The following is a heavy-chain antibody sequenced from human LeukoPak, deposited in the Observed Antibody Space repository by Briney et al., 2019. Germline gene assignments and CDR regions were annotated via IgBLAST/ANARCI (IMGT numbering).Heavy chain of an antibody. Sequence: GGSLRLSCAASGFTFSSYWMHWVRQAPGKGLVWVSRINSDGSSTSYADSVKGRFTISRDNAKNTLYLQMNSLRAEDTAVYYCARDPHYYYDSSGYSHFDYWGQGTLVTVFS. V-gene: IGHV3-74*01. CDR1: GFTFSSYW. CDR2: INSDGSST. CDR3: ARDPHYYYDSSGYSHFDY. J-gene: IGHJ4*02. D-gene: IGHD3-22*01.